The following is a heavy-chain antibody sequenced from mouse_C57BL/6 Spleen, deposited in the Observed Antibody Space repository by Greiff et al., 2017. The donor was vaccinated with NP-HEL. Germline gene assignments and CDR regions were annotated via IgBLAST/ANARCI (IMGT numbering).Heavy chain of an antibody. V-gene: IGHV1-15*01. CDR1: GYTFTDYE. CDR2: IDPETGGT. J-gene: IGHJ2*01. D-gene: IGHD2-3*01. Sequence: QVQLQQSGAELVRPGASVTLSCKASGYTFTDYEMHWVKQTPVHGLEWIGAIDPETGGTAYNQKFKGKAILTADKSSSTAYMELRSLTSEDSAVYYCTRGYDVLDYWGQGTTLTVSS. CDR3: TRGYDVLDY.